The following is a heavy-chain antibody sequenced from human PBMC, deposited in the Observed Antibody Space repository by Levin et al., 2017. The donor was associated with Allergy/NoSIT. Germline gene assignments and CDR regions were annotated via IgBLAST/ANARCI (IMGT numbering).Heavy chain of an antibody. J-gene: IGHJ4*02. CDR2: ISYDGSNK. D-gene: IGHD5-12*01. Sequence: GGSLRLSCAASGFTFSSYGMHWVRQAPGKGLEWVAVISYDGSNKYYADSVKGRFTISRDNSKNTLYLQMNSLRAEDTAVYYCAKVFMSATSDYWGQGTLVTVSS. CDR1: GFTFSSYG. V-gene: IGHV3-30*18. CDR3: AKVFMSATSDY.